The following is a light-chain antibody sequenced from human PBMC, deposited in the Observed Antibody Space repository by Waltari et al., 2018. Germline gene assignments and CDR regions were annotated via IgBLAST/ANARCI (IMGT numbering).Light chain of an antibody. CDR2: DVT. V-gene: IGLV2-11*01. Sequence: QSALTQPRSVSGSPGPSVTISCTGTRSAVGGSDSVSWYQQHPCKAPKLMIYDVTKRPSGVPDRFSGSKSCNTASLTISGLQVEDEADYYCCSYAGSSVLFGGGTKLTVL. J-gene: IGLJ2*01. CDR1: RSAVGGSDS. CDR3: CSYAGSSVL.